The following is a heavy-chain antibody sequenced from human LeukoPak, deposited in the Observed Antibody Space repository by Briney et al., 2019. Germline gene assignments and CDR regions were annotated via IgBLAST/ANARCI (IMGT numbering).Heavy chain of an antibody. J-gene: IGHJ4*02. D-gene: IGHD3-3*01. CDR1: GFTLTGHT. CDR3: AKDPKPLYDLWSGYK. V-gene: IGHV3-23*01. Sequence: GGSLRLSCAASGFTLTGHTMTWLRQAPGKGLEWVSIIGGRDDRTYYADFVEGRFTISRDNSKNILYLQMSSLRAEDTAAYYCAKDPKPLYDLWSGYKWGQGTLVTVSS. CDR2: IGGRDDRT.